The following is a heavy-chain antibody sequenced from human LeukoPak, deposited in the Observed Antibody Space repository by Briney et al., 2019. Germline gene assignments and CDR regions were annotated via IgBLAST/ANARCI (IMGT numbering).Heavy chain of an antibody. D-gene: IGHD6-6*01. CDR3: AKTGHSSSYYYYYYMDV. Sequence: PGGSLRLSCAASGFTFSSYAMSWVRQAPGKGLEWVSAISGSGGSTYYADSVKGRFTISRDNSKNTLYLQMNSLRAEDTAVYYCAKTGHSSSYYYYYYMDVWGKGTTVTVSS. V-gene: IGHV3-23*01. CDR2: ISGSGGST. CDR1: GFTFSSYA. J-gene: IGHJ6*03.